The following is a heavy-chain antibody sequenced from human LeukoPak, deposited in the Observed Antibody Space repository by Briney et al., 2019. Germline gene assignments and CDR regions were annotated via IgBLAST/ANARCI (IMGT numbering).Heavy chain of an antibody. V-gene: IGHV4-59*01. Sequence: SETLSLTCTVSGGSISSYYWSWIRQPPGKGLEWMGYIYYSGSTNYNPSLKSRVTISVDTSKNQFSLKLSSVTAADTAVYYCARARYCSGGSCPGYFQHWGQGTLVTVSS. CDR3: ARARYCSGGSCPGYFQH. CDR1: GGSISSYY. J-gene: IGHJ1*01. D-gene: IGHD2-15*01. CDR2: IYYSGST.